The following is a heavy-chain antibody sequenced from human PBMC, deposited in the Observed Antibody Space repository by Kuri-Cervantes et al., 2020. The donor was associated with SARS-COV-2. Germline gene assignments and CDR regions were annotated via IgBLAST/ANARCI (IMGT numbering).Heavy chain of an antibody. D-gene: IGHD1-26*01. CDR1: GFIFSRYW. Sequence: GGSLRLSCTASGFIFSRYWMYWVRQAPGKGLEWVAVIWYDGSNKYYADSVKGRFTISRDNSKNTLYLQMNSLRAEDTAVYYCARDVPTRGLGSSDAFDIWGQGTMVTVSS. CDR3: ARDVPTRGLGSSDAFDI. J-gene: IGHJ3*02. CDR2: IWYDGSNK. V-gene: IGHV3-33*07.